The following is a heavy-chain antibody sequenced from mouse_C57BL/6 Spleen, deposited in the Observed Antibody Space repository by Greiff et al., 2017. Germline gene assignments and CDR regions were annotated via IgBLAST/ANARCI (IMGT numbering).Heavy chain of an antibody. CDR1: GYAFSSSW. D-gene: IGHD3-2*02. CDR3: ASSGYDAMDY. V-gene: IGHV1-82*01. Sequence: QVQLQQSGPELVKPGASVKISCKASGYAFSSSWMNWVKQRPGKGLEWIGRIYPGDGDTNYNGKFKGKATLTADKSSSTAYMQLSSLTSEDSAVYFCASSGYDAMDYWGQGTSVTVSS. J-gene: IGHJ4*01. CDR2: IYPGDGDT.